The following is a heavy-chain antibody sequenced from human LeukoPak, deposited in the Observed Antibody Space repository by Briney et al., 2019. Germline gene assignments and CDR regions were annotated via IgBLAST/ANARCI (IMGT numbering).Heavy chain of an antibody. CDR1: GYSISSGYY. CDR2: IYHSGST. D-gene: IGHD1-26*01. Sequence: SETLSLTCAVSGYSISSGYYWGWIRQPPGKGLEWIGSIYHSGSTYYNPSLKSRVTISVDTSKNQFSLRLGSVTAADTAVYYCARLDGSYRLGAFDIWGQGTMVTVSS. J-gene: IGHJ3*02. CDR3: ARLDGSYRLGAFDI. V-gene: IGHV4-38-2*01.